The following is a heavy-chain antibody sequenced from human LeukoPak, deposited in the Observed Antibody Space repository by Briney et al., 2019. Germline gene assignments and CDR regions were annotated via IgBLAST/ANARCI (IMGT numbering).Heavy chain of an antibody. V-gene: IGHV4-38-2*02. J-gene: IGHJ4*02. CDR1: GYSISSGYY. CDR2: IYYSGTT. CDR3: ARGRGGLGREFDY. D-gene: IGHD6-19*01. Sequence: SETLSLTCTVSGYSISSGYYWGWIRQPPGKGLEWIGYIYYSGTTNYNPSLKSRVTISVDTSKNQFSLKLSSVTAADTAVYYCARGRGGLGREFDYWGQGILVTVSS.